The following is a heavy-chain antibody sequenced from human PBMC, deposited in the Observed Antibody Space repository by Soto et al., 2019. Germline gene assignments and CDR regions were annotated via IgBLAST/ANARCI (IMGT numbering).Heavy chain of an antibody. CDR3: AKFQVEGYHNYYGMDV. CDR1: GFTFSSYA. J-gene: IGHJ6*02. CDR2: ISVSGHDT. Sequence: PGGSLRLSCVASGFTFSSYAFSWVRQAPGKGLEWVSTISVSGHDTYYADSVKGRFTISRDNSRDTLYLEMNSLRAEDTALYYCAKFQVEGYHNYYGMDVWGQGTTVTVSS. V-gene: IGHV3-23*01.